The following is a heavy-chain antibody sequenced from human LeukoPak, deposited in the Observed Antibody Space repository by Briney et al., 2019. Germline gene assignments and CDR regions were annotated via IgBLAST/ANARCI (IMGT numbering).Heavy chain of an antibody. Sequence: SETLSLTCPVYGGFFSGYYWSWIRQPPGKGLEWIGYIYYSGYTNYNPSLKSRVTISVDTSKNQFSLKLSSVTAADTAVYYCARTTMVRGTYYMDVWGKGTTVTISS. CDR2: IYYSGYT. CDR1: GGFFSGYY. D-gene: IGHD3-10*01. J-gene: IGHJ6*03. V-gene: IGHV4-59*01. CDR3: ARTTMVRGTYYMDV.